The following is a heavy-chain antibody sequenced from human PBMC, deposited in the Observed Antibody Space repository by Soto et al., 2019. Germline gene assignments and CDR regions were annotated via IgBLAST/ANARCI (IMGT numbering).Heavy chain of an antibody. V-gene: IGHV3-23*01. Sequence: GGSLRLSCAASGFTFSSYAMSWVRQAPGKGLEWVSAISGSCGSTYYADSVKGRFTISRDNSKNTLHLQMNSLRAEDTAVYYCAKGGAYCGGDCYSRFDYWGQGTLVTVSS. CDR3: AKGGAYCGGDCYSRFDY. D-gene: IGHD2-21*02. CDR1: GFTFSSYA. J-gene: IGHJ4*02. CDR2: ISGSCGST.